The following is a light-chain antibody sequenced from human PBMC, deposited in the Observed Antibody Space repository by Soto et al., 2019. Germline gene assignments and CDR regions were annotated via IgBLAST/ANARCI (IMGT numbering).Light chain of an antibody. CDR3: QQRSALPRV. V-gene: IGKV3-11*01. Sequence: EIVLTQSPATLSLSPGVRATLSCRASQSVGTYLVWYQQKSGQAPRLLMYDASKRATGVPERFSGSGSGTDFTLTISSLEPEDVAVYYCQQRSALPRVFGGGTKLE. J-gene: IGKJ4*01. CDR2: DAS. CDR1: QSVGTY.